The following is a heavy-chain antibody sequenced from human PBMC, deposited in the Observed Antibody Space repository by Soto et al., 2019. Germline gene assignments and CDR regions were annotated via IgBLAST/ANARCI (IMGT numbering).Heavy chain of an antibody. J-gene: IGHJ5*02. Sequence: QGQLLQSGVEVKKPGASVKVSCSASGNTFTKFGVTWVRQAPGQGLEWVGWISPYTDDPSYAQKFQGRVTMTIDTSTSTAYLDLRSLTFDDTAVYYCARVIPGAEARFPPWGQGTLVTASP. CDR1: GNTFTKFG. CDR3: ARVIPGAEARFPP. CDR2: ISPYTDDP. V-gene: IGHV1-18*01. D-gene: IGHD2-2*01.